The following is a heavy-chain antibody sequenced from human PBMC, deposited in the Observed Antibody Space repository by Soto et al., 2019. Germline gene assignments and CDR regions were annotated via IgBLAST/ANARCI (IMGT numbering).Heavy chain of an antibody. V-gene: IGHV4-39*01. D-gene: IGHD2-21*02. J-gene: IGHJ4*02. CDR1: GGSISSSSYY. CDR2: IYYSGST. CDR3: ARHNCGGDCYSGLYFDY. Sequence: SETLSLTCTVSGGSISSSSYYWGWIRQPPGKGLEWIGSIYYSGSTYYNPSLKSRVTISVDTSKNQFSLKLSSVTAADTAVYYCARHNCGGDCYSGLYFDYWGQGALVTVSS.